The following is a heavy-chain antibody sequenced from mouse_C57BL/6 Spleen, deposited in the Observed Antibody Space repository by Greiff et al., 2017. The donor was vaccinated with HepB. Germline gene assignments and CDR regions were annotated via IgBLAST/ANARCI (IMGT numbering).Heavy chain of an antibody. CDR3: AREGQLSLQDYAMDY. Sequence: VQLQQSGPELVKPGASVKISCKASGYAFSSSWMNWVKQRPGKGLEWIGRIYPGDGDTNYNGKFKGKATLTADKSSSTAYMQLSSLTSEDSAVYFCAREGQLSLQDYAMDYWGQETSVTVSS. V-gene: IGHV1-82*01. CDR2: IYPGDGDT. D-gene: IGHD3-2*02. J-gene: IGHJ4*01. CDR1: GYAFSSSW.